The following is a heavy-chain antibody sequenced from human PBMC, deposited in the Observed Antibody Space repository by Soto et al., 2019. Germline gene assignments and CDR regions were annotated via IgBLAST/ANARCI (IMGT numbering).Heavy chain of an antibody. J-gene: IGHJ5*02. CDR1: GYTFTGYY. CDR3: ARGSLSGSGANWFDP. D-gene: IGHD3-10*01. V-gene: IGHV1-2*04. Sequence: ASVKVSCKASGYTFTGYYMHWVRQAPGQGLEWMGWINPNSGGTNYAQKFQGWVTMTRDTSISTAYMELSRLRSDDTAVYYCARGSLSGSGANWFDPWGQGTLVTVSS. CDR2: INPNSGGT.